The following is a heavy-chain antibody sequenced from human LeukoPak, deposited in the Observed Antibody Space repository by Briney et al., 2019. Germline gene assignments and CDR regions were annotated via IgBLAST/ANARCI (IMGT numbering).Heavy chain of an antibody. V-gene: IGHV1-46*01. CDR1: GYNFIRYY. J-gene: IGHJ6*02. Sequence: ASVKVSCKASGYNFIRYYMHWVRQAPGQGLEWMGIINPSGGSTSYAQKFQDRVTMTRDPSTSTVYMELSSLNSEDTAVYYCAREDVVLVAVLRYYYYGMDVWGQGTTVTVSS. D-gene: IGHD5-12*01. CDR3: AREDVVLVAVLRYYYYGMDV. CDR2: INPSGGST.